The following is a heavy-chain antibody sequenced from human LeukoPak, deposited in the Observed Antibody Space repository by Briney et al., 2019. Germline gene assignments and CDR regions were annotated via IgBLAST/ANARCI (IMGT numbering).Heavy chain of an antibody. V-gene: IGHV3-74*01. D-gene: IGHD4-17*01. Sequence: GGSLTLSCEASGFTLNKYWMDWVRQAPGKGLVWVSRITGDGSDIDYADSVKGRFTVSRDDAKNILFLQMTSLRVEDTAIYYCARDAYTTTSNWLDPWGQGTLVTVSS. J-gene: IGHJ5*02. CDR3: ARDAYTTTSNWLDP. CDR2: ITGDGSDI. CDR1: GFTLNKYW.